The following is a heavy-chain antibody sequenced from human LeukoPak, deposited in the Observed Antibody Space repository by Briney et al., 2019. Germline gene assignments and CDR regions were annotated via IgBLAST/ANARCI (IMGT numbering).Heavy chain of an antibody. D-gene: IGHD3-22*01. CDR2: IIPIFGTA. V-gene: IGHV1-69*06. CDR1: GGTFSSYA. Sequence: SVKVSCKASGGTFSSYAISWVRQAPGQGLEWMGRIIPIFGTANYAQKFQGRVTITADKSTSTAYMELSSLRSEDTAVYYCARDSGCYDSSGPLDYWGQGTLVTISS. CDR3: ARDSGCYDSSGPLDY. J-gene: IGHJ4*02.